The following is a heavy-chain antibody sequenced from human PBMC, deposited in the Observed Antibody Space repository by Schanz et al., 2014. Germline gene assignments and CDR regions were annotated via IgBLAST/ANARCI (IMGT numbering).Heavy chain of an antibody. CDR2: INPNSGGT. CDR3: AREGTIIRGLTGWFDP. D-gene: IGHD3-10*01. Sequence: QVQLVQSGAEVKKPGASVKVSCKASGYTFTDYHIHWVRQAPGQGLEWMGRINPNSGGTNFAQKFQGRVTVTRDTSISTAYMELGSLRFDDTAVYYCAREGTIIRGLTGWFDPWGQETLVTVSS. J-gene: IGHJ5*02. CDR1: GYTFTDYH. V-gene: IGHV1-2*06.